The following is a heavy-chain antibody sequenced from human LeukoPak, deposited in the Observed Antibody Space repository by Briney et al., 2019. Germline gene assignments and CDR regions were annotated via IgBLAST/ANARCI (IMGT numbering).Heavy chain of an antibody. D-gene: IGHD3-22*01. Sequence: SETLSLTCTVSGGSISSSSYYWGWIRQPPGKGLEWIGSMYYSGSTYYNPSLKSRVTISVDTSKNQFSLKLSSVTAADTAVYYCARAGHYYDSSNFDYWGQGTLVTVSS. J-gene: IGHJ4*02. CDR2: MYYSGST. V-gene: IGHV4-39*07. CDR3: ARAGHYYDSSNFDY. CDR1: GGSISSSSYY.